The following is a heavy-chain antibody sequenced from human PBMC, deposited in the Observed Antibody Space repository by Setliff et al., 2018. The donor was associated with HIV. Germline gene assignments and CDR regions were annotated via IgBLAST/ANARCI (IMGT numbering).Heavy chain of an antibody. CDR3: ASRVYYYDSSGYLREEGFDP. J-gene: IGHJ5*02. CDR1: GGSISSSSYY. Sequence: SETLSLTCTVSGGSISSSSYYWGWVRQPPGKGLEWIGSIYYSGSTYYNPSLKSRVTIFVDTSKNQFSLKLSSVTAADAAVYYCASRVYYYDSSGYLREEGFDPWGQGTLVTVSS. D-gene: IGHD3-22*01. V-gene: IGHV4-39*01. CDR2: IYYSGST.